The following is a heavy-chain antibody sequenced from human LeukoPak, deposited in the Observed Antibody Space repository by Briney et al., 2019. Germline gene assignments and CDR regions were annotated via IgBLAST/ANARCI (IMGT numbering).Heavy chain of an antibody. Sequence: SETLSLTCTVSGGSISSYYWSWIRQPPGKGLEWIGYIYYSGSTNYNPSLKSRVTISVDTSKNQFSLKLSSVTAADTAVYYCAREGRYYYDSSGLIDYWGQGTLVTVSS. V-gene: IGHV4-59*12. CDR1: GGSISSYY. J-gene: IGHJ4*02. CDR3: AREGRYYYDSSGLIDY. D-gene: IGHD3-22*01. CDR2: IYYSGST.